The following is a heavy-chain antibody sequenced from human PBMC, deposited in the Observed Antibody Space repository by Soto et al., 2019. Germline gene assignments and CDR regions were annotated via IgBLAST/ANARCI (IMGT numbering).Heavy chain of an antibody. CDR1: GFTFRSYA. CDR2: ISDNGGNT. Sequence: VQLLESGRALVQPGGSLRLSCEASGFTFRSYAMSWVRQAPGKGLKWVSAISDNGGNTYYPDSVRGRFTISRDNSKNTLFLQMNSVRAEDTAVYYCAKDFSYDSSGVLDYWGQGTLVTVSS. CDR3: AKDFSYDSSGVLDY. D-gene: IGHD3-22*01. V-gene: IGHV3-23*01. J-gene: IGHJ4*02.